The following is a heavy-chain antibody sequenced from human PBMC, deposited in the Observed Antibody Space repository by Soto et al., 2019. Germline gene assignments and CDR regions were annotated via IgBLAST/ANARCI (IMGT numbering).Heavy chain of an antibody. CDR3: ASSPNDYYDSSGYPDY. Sequence: PSETLSLTCAVYGGSFSGYYWSWIRQPPGKGLEWIGEINHSGSTNYNPSLKSRVTISVDTSKNQFSLKLSSVTAADTAVYYCASSPNDYYDSSGYPDYWGQGTLVTVYS. V-gene: IGHV4-34*01. D-gene: IGHD3-22*01. J-gene: IGHJ4*02. CDR1: GGSFSGYY. CDR2: INHSGST.